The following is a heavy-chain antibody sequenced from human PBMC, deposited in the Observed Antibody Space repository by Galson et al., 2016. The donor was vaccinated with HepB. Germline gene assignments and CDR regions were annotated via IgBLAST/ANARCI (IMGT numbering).Heavy chain of an antibody. CDR1: GFTFSSYW. CDR3: ALGQGFLADS. J-gene: IGHJ4*02. Sequence: LRLSCAASGFTFSSYWMNWVRQAPGKGLEWVAIIKQDGSAKYYVDSLKGRFTTSRDNAKNSLYLQMSSLRPEDTAVYYCALGQGFLADSWGQGTLSPSP. V-gene: IGHV3-7*05. CDR2: IKQDGSAK.